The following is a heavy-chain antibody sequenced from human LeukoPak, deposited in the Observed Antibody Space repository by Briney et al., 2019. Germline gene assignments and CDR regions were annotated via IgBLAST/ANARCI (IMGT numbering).Heavy chain of an antibody. Sequence: QTGGSLRLSCAASGFTFSSYGMHWVRQAPGKGLEWVAFIRYDGSNKYYADSVKGRFTISRDNSKNTLYLQMNSLRAEDTAVYYCARSELLWFGKVNSGFDFWGQGTLVTVSS. CDR1: GFTFSSYG. V-gene: IGHV3-30*02. D-gene: IGHD3-10*01. CDR2: IRYDGSNK. CDR3: ARSELLWFGKVNSGFDF. J-gene: IGHJ4*02.